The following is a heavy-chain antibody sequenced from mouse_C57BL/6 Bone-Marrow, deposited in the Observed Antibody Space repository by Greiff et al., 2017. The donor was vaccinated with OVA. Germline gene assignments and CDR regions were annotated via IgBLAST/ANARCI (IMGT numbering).Heavy chain of an antibody. D-gene: IGHD2-2*01. J-gene: IGHJ1*03. CDR1: GYTFTSYG. V-gene: IGHV1-81*01. Sequence: QVQLKQSGAELARPGASVKLSCKASGYTFTSYGISWVKQRTGQGLEWIGEIYPRSGNTYYNEKFKGKATLTADKSSSTAYMELRSLTSEDSAVYFCAVYYGYERYFDVWGTGTTVTVSS. CDR2: IYPRSGNT. CDR3: AVYYGYERYFDV.